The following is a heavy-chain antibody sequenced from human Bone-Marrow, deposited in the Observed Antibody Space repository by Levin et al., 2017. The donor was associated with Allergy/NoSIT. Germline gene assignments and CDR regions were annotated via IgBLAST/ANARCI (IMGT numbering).Heavy chain of an antibody. Sequence: GESLKISCKGSGYSFTSYWIGWVRQMPGKGLEWMGIIYPGDSDTRYSPSFQGQVTISADKSISTAYLQWSSLKASDTAMYYCARQLMYAAPLNYYYYGMDVWGQGTTVTVSS. V-gene: IGHV5-51*01. D-gene: IGHD2-8*01. CDR2: IYPGDSDT. J-gene: IGHJ6*02. CDR3: ARQLMYAAPLNYYYYGMDV. CDR1: GYSFTSYW.